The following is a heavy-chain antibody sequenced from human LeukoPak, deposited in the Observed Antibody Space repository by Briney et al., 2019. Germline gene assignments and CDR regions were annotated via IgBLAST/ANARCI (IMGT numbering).Heavy chain of an antibody. Sequence: ASVKVSCKASGYTFTSYGISWVRQAPGQGLEWMGWTSPYNGNTKSAQKFQDRVTMTTETSTTTVYMELKSLRSDDTAVYYCARERSDSNVFDIWGQGSMVTVFS. CDR1: GYTFTSYG. D-gene: IGHD3-22*01. J-gene: IGHJ3*02. V-gene: IGHV1-18*01. CDR3: ARERSDSNVFDI. CDR2: TSPYNGNT.